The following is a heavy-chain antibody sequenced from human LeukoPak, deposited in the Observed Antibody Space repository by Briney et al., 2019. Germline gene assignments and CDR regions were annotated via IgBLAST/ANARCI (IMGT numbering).Heavy chain of an antibody. D-gene: IGHD1-26*01. J-gene: IGHJ4*02. CDR2: IRYDGSNK. Sequence: PGGSLRLSCAASGFTFSSYSMHWVRQAPGKGLEWVAFIRYDGSNKYYADSVKGRFTISRDNSKNTLYLQMNSLRAEDTGVYYCARGDTQSKYRQFDSWGQGSLVIVSS. V-gene: IGHV3-30*02. CDR3: ARGDTQSKYRQFDS. CDR1: GFTFSSYS.